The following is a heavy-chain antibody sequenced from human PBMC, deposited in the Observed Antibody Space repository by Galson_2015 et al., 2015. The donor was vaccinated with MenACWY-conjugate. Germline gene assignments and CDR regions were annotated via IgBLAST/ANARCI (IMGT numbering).Heavy chain of an antibody. Sequence: CAISGDSVSSNSAAWNWIRQSPSRGLEWLGRTYYRSKWYNDYAVSVKSRITINPDTSKNQFSLQLNSVTPEDTAVYYCARDDVRRGFHAFDIWGQGTMVTVSS. CDR3: ARDDVRRGFHAFDI. J-gene: IGHJ3*02. D-gene: IGHD2/OR15-2a*01. CDR1: GDSVSSNSAA. CDR2: TYYRSKWYN. V-gene: IGHV6-1*01.